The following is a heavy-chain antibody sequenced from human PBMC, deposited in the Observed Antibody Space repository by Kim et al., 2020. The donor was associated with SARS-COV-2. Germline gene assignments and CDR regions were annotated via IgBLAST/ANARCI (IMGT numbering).Heavy chain of an antibody. CDR2: ISGSGGST. Sequence: GGSLRLSCAASGFTFSSYAMSWVRQAPGKGLEWVSAISGSGGSTYYADSVKGRFTISRDNSKNTLYLQMNSLRAEDTAVYYCAKDRGRSGGSCYSCWYFDLWGRGTLVTVSS. CDR3: AKDRGRSGGSCYSCWYFDL. CDR1: GFTFSSYA. V-gene: IGHV3-23*01. D-gene: IGHD2-15*01. J-gene: IGHJ2*01.